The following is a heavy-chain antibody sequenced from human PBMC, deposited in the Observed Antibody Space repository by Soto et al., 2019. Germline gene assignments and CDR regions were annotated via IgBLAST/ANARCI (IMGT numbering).Heavy chain of an antibody. Sequence: PSETLSLTCTVSGGSISSYYWSWIRQRPGKGLEWIGYIYYSGSTNYNPSLKSRVTISVDTSKNQFSLKLSSVTAADTAVYYCARQLYYYESSGYLALFAYWGRGTLVPASS. CDR3: ARQLYYYESSGYLALFAY. CDR1: GGSISSYY. CDR2: IYYSGST. D-gene: IGHD3-22*01. J-gene: IGHJ4*02. V-gene: IGHV4-59*08.